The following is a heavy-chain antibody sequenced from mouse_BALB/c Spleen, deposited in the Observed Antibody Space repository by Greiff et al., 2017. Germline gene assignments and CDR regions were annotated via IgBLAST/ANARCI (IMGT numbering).Heavy chain of an antibody. CDR2: INPNYDST. V-gene: IGHV1-18*01. D-gene: IGHD2-2*01. Sequence: EVQLQQSGAELVKPGASVKISCKASGFTFTDYYMDWVKQSHGKSLEWIGDINPNYDSTSYNQKFKGKATLTVDKSSSTAYMELRSLTSEDTAVYYYARHGYDGDLFDYWGQGTTLTVSS. J-gene: IGHJ2*01. CDR1: GFTFTDYY. CDR3: ARHGYDGDLFDY.